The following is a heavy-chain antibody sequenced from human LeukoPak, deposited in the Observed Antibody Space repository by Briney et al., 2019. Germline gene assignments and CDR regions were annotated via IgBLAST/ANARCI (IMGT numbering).Heavy chain of an antibody. V-gene: IGHV4-59*12. CDR3: ARDRHKYNYDSGGYPPY. J-gene: IGHJ4*02. CDR1: GVSISTYY. D-gene: IGHD3-22*01. Sequence: PSETLSLTCTVSGVSISTYYWTWIRQPPGKGLEWIGDMSYSGSTNYNPSLKSRVTISIDTSKNQFSLNLTSVPAADTAVYYCARDRHKYNYDSGGYPPYWGQGTLVTVSS. CDR2: MSYSGST.